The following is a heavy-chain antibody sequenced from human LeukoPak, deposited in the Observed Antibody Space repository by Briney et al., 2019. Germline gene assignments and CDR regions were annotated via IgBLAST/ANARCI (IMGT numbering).Heavy chain of an antibody. V-gene: IGHV4-39*01. Sequence: SETLSLTCTVSGGSISSSSYYWGWIRRPPGKGLEWIGSIYYSGTTYYSPSLKSRITISVDTSKDQFSLKLRSVTAADTAIFYCARLRSLEGTFDFWGLGTLVTVSS. J-gene: IGHJ4*02. CDR1: GGSISSSSYY. CDR2: IYYSGTT. CDR3: ARLRSLEGTFDF.